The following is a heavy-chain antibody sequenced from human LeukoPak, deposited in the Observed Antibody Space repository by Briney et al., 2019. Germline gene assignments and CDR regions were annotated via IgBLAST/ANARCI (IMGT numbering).Heavy chain of an antibody. J-gene: IGHJ4*02. Sequence: PGGSLRLSCAASGFTFSSYSMNWVRQAPGKGLEWVSVIYSGGSTYYADSVRGRFTISRDNSKNTLFLHMNSLRAEDTAVYYCARGGYSYGSDYWGQGTLVTVSS. CDR1: GFTFSSYS. D-gene: IGHD5-18*01. CDR3: ARGGYSYGSDY. V-gene: IGHV3-53*01. CDR2: IYSGGST.